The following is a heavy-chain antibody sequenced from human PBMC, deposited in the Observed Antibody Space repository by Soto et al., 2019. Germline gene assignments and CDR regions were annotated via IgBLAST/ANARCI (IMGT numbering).Heavy chain of an antibody. V-gene: IGHV1-46*01. D-gene: IGHD2-21*01. CDR3: ARSLLQGDF. J-gene: IGHJ4*02. CDR2: INPNGGST. Sequence: QVQLVQSGAEEKKPGASVKISCKASGYTFIHYYIHWVRQAPGQGLEWMAIINPNGGSTNYAQKFQGRVHVNSDPAPTTVSMELNSLESDDTAVYFCARSLLQGDFWGQGTLVTVSS. CDR1: GYTFIHYY.